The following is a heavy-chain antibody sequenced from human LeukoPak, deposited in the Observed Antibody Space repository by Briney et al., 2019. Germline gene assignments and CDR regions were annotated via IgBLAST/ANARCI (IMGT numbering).Heavy chain of an antibody. CDR3: AGFRVSV. J-gene: IGHJ4*02. Sequence: GGSLRLSCEASGFNFRRYWLSWVRQAPGKGLEWVANIRDDGSEKFYVGSVKGRFTISRDNTKNSLYLQMNSLRAEDTAVYYCAGFRVSVWGQGTLVTVSS. D-gene: IGHD3-10*01. CDR2: IRDDGSEK. CDR1: GFNFRRYW. V-gene: IGHV3-7*01.